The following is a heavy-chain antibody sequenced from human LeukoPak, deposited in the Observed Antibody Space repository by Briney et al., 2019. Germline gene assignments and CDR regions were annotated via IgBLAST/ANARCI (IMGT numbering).Heavy chain of an antibody. Sequence: GGSLRLSCAASGFTFSSYAMSWVRQAPGKGLEWVAVISYDGSNKYYADSVRGRFTISRDNSKNTLYLQMNSLRAEDTAVYYCAREGRYSPTIYYYYYYGMDVWGQGTTVTVSS. CDR3: AREGRYSPTIYYYYYYGMDV. V-gene: IGHV3-30*04. CDR2: ISYDGSNK. J-gene: IGHJ6*02. D-gene: IGHD5-18*01. CDR1: GFTFSSYA.